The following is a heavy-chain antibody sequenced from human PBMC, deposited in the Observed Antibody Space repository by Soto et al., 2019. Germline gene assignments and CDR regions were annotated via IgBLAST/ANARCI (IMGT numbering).Heavy chain of an antibody. D-gene: IGHD6-13*01. J-gene: IGHJ4*02. V-gene: IGHV3-20*01. Sequence: EVQLVESRGGVVRPGGSLRLSCAASGFTFDDYGMSWVRQAPGKGLEWVSGINWNGGSTGYADSVKGRFTISRDNAKNSLYLQMNSLRAEDTALYHCARVPSREQLALNDYWGQGTLVTVSS. CDR2: INWNGGST. CDR1: GFTFDDYG. CDR3: ARVPSREQLALNDY.